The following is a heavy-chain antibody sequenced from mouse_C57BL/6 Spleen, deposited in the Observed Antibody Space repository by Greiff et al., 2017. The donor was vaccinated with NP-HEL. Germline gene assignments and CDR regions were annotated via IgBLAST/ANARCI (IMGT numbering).Heavy chain of an antibody. J-gene: IGHJ4*01. CDR2: ISSGGDYI. D-gene: IGHD2-5*01. CDR1: GFTFSSYA. CDR3: TREGYSNYKADY. V-gene: IGHV5-9-1*02. Sequence: EVQGVESGEGLVKPGGSLKLSCAASGFTFSSYAMSWVRQTPEKRLEWVAYISSGGDYIYYADTVKGRFTISRDNARNTLYLQMSSLKSEDTAMYYCTREGYSNYKADYWGQGTSVTVSS.